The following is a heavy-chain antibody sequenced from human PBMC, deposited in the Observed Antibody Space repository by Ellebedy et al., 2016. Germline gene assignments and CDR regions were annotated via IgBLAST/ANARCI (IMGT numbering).Heavy chain of an antibody. J-gene: IGHJ6*03. Sequence: SETLSLTXTVSGGSISSYYWSWIRQPAGKGLEWIGRIYTSGSTNYNPSLKSRVTMSVDTSKNQFSLKLSSVTAADTAVYYCAREGKFRPPNYYYYYMDVWGKGTTVTVSS. CDR3: AREGKFRPPNYYYYYMDV. CDR2: IYTSGST. CDR1: GGSISSYY. V-gene: IGHV4-4*07.